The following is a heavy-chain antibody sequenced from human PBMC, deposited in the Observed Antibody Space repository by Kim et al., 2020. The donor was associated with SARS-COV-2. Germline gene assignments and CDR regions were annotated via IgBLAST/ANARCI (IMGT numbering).Heavy chain of an antibody. CDR3: EKDHDSSGYYPSDY. J-gene: IGHJ4*02. D-gene: IGHD3-22*01. Sequence: ADAVKGRSTISRNKSKNTLYLQMNSLSAEDTAVYYCEKDHDSSGYYPSDYWGQGTLVTVYS. V-gene: IGHV3-23*01.